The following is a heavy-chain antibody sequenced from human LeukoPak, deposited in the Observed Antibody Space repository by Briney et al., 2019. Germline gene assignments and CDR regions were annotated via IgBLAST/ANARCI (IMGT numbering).Heavy chain of an antibody. D-gene: IGHD1-7*01. V-gene: IGHV1-2*02. CDR2: INPNSGGT. J-gene: IGHJ4*02. CDR3: ARAATARELSPGDY. CDR1: GYTFTGYY. Sequence: ASVKVSCKASGYTFTGYYMHWVRPAPGQGLEWMGWINPNSGGTNYAQKFQGRVTMTRDTSISTAYMELSRLRSDDTAVYYCARAATARELSPGDYWGQGTLVTVSS.